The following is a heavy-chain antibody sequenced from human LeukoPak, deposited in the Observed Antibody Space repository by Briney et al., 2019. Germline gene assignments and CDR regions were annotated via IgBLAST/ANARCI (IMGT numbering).Heavy chain of an antibody. V-gene: IGHV4-31*03. D-gene: IGHD1-26*01. Sequence: PSETLSLTCTVSGGSVSRGGYYWNWIRQHQGKDLEWIGFTSYSEGTYYNPSLMSRITISVDISQNQFSLKMRDVTAADTAVYFCATADWESFYFDSWGQGALVAVSS. J-gene: IGHJ4*02. CDR1: GGSVSRGGYY. CDR3: ATADWESFYFDS. CDR2: TSYSEGT.